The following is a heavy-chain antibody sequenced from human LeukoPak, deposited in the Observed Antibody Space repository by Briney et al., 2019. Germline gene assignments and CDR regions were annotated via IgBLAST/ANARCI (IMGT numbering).Heavy chain of an antibody. CDR2: ISYDGSNK. J-gene: IGHJ4*02. Sequence: GGSLRLSCAASGFTFSSYAMHWVRQAPGKGLEWVAVISYDGSNKYYADSVKGRFTISRDNSKNTLYLQMNSLRAEDTAVYYCARERSYFLDYWGQGTLVTVSS. D-gene: IGHD2/OR15-2a*01. V-gene: IGHV3-30-3*01. CDR3: ARERSYFLDY. CDR1: GFTFSSYA.